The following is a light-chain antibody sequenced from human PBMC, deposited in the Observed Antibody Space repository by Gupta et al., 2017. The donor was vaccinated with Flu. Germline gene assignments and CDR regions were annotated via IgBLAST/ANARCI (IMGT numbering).Light chain of an antibody. J-gene: IGKJ4*01. CDR1: QSVSGY. CDR2: GAS. V-gene: IGKV3-15*01. CDR3: QQYNNWPALA. Sequence: EIVMTQSPATLSVSPEERATLSCRASQSVSGYLAWYQQKPGQAPRLLIYGASTRATGIPARFSGSGSGTEFTLTISSLQSEDFAVYFCQQYNNWPALAFGGGTKVEIK.